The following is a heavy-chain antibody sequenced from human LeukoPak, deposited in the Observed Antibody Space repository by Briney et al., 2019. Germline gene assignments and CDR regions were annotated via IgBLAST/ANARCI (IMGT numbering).Heavy chain of an antibody. Sequence: SETLSLTCTVSGGSISSYYWGWIRQPAGKGLEWIGRIYTSGSTNYNPSLKSRVTMSVDTSKNQFSLKLSSVTAADTAVYYCARENRVGATVDPYYFDYWGQGTLVTVSS. CDR1: GGSISSYY. CDR2: IYTSGST. J-gene: IGHJ4*02. D-gene: IGHD1-26*01. CDR3: ARENRVGATVDPYYFDY. V-gene: IGHV4-4*07.